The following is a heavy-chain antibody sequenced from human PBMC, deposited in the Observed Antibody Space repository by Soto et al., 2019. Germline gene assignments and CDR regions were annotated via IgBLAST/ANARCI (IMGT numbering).Heavy chain of an antibody. D-gene: IGHD2-15*01. J-gene: IGHJ4*02. V-gene: IGHV3-30-3*01. CDR2: ISYDGSNK. CDR1: GFTFSSYA. CDR3: AIRTVVSLFDY. Sequence: QVQLVESGGGVVQPGRSLRLSCAASGFTFSSYAMHWVRKAPGKGLEWVAVISYDGSNKYYADSVTGRFTISRDSSKNTRFMQMNSLTYEYTAVYYCAIRTVVSLFDYWGQGTLVTVSS.